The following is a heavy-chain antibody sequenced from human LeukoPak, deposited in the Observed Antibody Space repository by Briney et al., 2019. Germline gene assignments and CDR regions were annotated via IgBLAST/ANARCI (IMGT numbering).Heavy chain of an antibody. CDR1: GYTFTSYG. J-gene: IGHJ4*02. CDR3: ARGDVSSGWDTHFDY. Sequence: ASVTVSCKASGYTFTSYGISWVRQAPGQGLEWMGWISAYNGNTNYAQKLQGRVTMTTDTSTSTAYMELRSLRSDDTAVYYCARGDVSSGWDTHFDYWGQGTLVTVSS. D-gene: IGHD6-19*01. V-gene: IGHV1-18*01. CDR2: ISAYNGNT.